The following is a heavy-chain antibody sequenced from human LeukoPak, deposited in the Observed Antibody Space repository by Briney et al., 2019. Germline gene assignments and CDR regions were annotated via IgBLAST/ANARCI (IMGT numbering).Heavy chain of an antibody. CDR3: ARDRGIAVAGTGAFDI. Sequence: KPGGSLRLSCAASGFTFSSYSMNWVRQAPGKGLEWDSSISSSSSYIYYADSVKGRFTISRDNAKNSLYLQMNSLRAEDTAVYYCARDRGIAVAGTGAFDIWGQGTMVTVSS. CDR2: ISSSSSYI. D-gene: IGHD6-19*01. CDR1: GFTFSSYS. J-gene: IGHJ3*02. V-gene: IGHV3-21*01.